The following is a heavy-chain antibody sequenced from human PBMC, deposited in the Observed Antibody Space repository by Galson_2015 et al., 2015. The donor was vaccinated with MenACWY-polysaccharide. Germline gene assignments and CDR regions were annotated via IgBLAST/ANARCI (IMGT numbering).Heavy chain of an antibody. D-gene: IGHD3-16*01. J-gene: IGHJ4*02. V-gene: IGHV3-53*01. CDR2: LYTAGPT. Sequence: SLILSCAASGFTVRSKYMSWVRPAPGKGLEWVAVLYTAGPTAFADSLRGRFTISRDDSKNTLYLQMNSLRVEDTAVYYCVGDSYHTCWGQGTLVIVS. CDR3: VGDSYHTC. CDR1: GFTVRSKY.